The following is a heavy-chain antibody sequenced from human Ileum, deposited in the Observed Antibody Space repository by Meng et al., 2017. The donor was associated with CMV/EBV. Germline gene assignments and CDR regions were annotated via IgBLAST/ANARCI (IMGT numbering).Heavy chain of an antibody. V-gene: IGHV1-18*01. CDR2: INSYHGDI. Sequence: QVLLVQAGAEVNESGGSVNVPCQASGYTFGSQEFTWGRQAPGQGLEWMGWINSYHGDINYAQKIQGRVTMTTDTSTSTAYMELNSLKSDDTAVYYCARGIDYWGQGTLVTVSS. CDR3: ARGIDY. J-gene: IGHJ4*02. CDR1: GYTFGSQE.